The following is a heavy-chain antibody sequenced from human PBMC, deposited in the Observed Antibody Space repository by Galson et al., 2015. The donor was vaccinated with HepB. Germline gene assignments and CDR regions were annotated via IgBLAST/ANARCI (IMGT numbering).Heavy chain of an antibody. CDR3: ASSTVTTAGI. Sequence: SLRLSCAASGFTFSDYYMSWIRQTPGKGLEWVSYISSSSSYTNYADSVKGRFTISRDNAKNSLYLQMNSLRAEDTAVYYCASSTVTTAGIWGQGTMVTVSS. D-gene: IGHD4-11*01. V-gene: IGHV3-11*06. CDR1: GFTFSDYY. J-gene: IGHJ3*02. CDR2: ISSSSSYT.